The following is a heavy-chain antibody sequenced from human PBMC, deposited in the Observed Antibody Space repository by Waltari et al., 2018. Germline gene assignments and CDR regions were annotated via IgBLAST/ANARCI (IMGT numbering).Heavy chain of an antibody. J-gene: IGHJ4*02. CDR2: IIPIFGTA. Sequence: QVQLVQSGAEVKKPGSSVKVSCKASGGTFSSYAISWVRQAPGQGLEWMGGIIPIFGTANYAQKFQGRVTITTDESTSTAYMELGSLRSEDTAVYYCARDLGYPAAGTLDYWGQGTLVTVSS. V-gene: IGHV1-69*05. CDR1: GGTFSSYA. CDR3: ARDLGYPAAGTLDY. D-gene: IGHD6-13*01.